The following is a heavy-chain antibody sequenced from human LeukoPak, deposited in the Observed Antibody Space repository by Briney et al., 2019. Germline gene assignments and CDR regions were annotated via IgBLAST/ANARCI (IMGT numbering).Heavy chain of an antibody. J-gene: IGHJ3*02. CDR1: GFTFSNAW. D-gene: IGHD3-3*01. CDR2: IKSKTDGGTT. Sequence: GGSLRLSCAASGFTFSNAWMSWVRQAPGKGLEWVGRIKSKTDGGTTDYAAPVKGRFTISRDDSKNTLYLQMNSLRAEDTAVYYCARDGGRTKHAFDIWGQGTMVTVSS. CDR3: ARDGGRTKHAFDI. V-gene: IGHV3-15*05.